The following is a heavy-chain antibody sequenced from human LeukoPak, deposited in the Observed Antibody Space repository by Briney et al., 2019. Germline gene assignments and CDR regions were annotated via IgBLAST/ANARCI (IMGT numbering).Heavy chain of an antibody. D-gene: IGHD5-24*01. J-gene: IGHJ4*02. Sequence: GEYLKISCKGSGYSFASYWIGWVRQMPGKGLEWMGIIYPGDSDPSYSPSFQGQVTISADKSISTAYLQWSSLKASDTAMYYRASGGWLQFGSMDYWGQGTLVTVSP. CDR1: GYSFASYW. CDR2: IYPGDSDP. CDR3: ASGGWLQFGSMDY. V-gene: IGHV5-51*01.